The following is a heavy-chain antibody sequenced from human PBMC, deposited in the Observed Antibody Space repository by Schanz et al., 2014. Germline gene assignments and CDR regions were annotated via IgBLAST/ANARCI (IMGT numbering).Heavy chain of an antibody. J-gene: IGHJ4*02. CDR1: GFTFSSYA. CDR3: ARKVVATIGGYYDN. V-gene: IGHV3-23*04. CDR2: ISGRDGST. D-gene: IGHD5-12*01. Sequence: VQLVESGGGLVQPGGSLRLSCAASGFTFSSYAMTWVRQAPGMGLEWVSAISGRDGSTYYADSVRGRFTISRDNAKNSLYLEMNSLRAEDTAVYYCARKVVATIGGYYDNWGQGTLVIVSS.